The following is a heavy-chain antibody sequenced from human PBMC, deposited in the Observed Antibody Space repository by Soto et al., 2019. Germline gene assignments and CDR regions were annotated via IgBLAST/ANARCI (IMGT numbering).Heavy chain of an antibody. CDR1: GFTFSSYG. V-gene: IGHV3-33*01. D-gene: IGHD5-12*01. J-gene: IGHJ4*02. CDR3: ARSRLVDIVATTAGAIVY. CDR2: IWYDGSNK. Sequence: GGSLRLSCAASGFTFSSYGMHWVRQAPGKGLEWVAVIWYDGSNKYYADSVKGRFTISRENSKNTLYLQMNSLRAEDTAVYYCARSRLVDIVATTAGAIVYWGQGTLVTVSS.